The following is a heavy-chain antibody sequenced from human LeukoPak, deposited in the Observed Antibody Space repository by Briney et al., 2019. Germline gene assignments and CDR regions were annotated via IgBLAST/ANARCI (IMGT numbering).Heavy chain of an antibody. Sequence: PGRSLRLSCAASGFTFNSYSMHWVRQAPGKGLEWVAVISYDGSNKYYADSVKGRFTISRHNSKNTLYLQINSLRTEDTAVFYCARQAARPYDYWGQGTLVTVSS. V-gene: IGHV3-30-3*01. CDR3: ARQAARPYDY. D-gene: IGHD6-6*01. CDR1: GFTFNSYS. CDR2: ISYDGSNK. J-gene: IGHJ4*02.